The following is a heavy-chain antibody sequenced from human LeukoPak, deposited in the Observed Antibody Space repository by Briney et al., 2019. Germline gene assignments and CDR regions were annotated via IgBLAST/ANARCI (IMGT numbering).Heavy chain of an antibody. Sequence: GGSLRLSCAASKFTFRSYDMHWVRQAPGKGPQWAAYIRYDGSDILYADSVKGRFTISRDNSNNTLFLQMNSLRIEDTAVYYCGSYGSGSFPGYRGQGILVTVSS. CDR2: IRYDGSDI. J-gene: IGHJ4*02. CDR1: KFTFRSYD. CDR3: GSYGSGSFPGY. V-gene: IGHV3-30*02. D-gene: IGHD3-10*01.